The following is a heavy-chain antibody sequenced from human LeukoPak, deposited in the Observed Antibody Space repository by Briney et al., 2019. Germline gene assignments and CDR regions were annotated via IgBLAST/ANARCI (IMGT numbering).Heavy chain of an antibody. CDR1: GFSFSAYW. CDR3: VRYGVDARRFDY. Sequence: QPGGSLRLSCAASGFSFSAYWMHWVRQAPGKGLVWVSRINNEGTGTDYADSVRGRFTISRVNVENTLYLQMNSLSADDTAMYYCVRYGVDARRFDYWGQGTLVTVSS. J-gene: IGHJ4*02. V-gene: IGHV3-74*01. D-gene: IGHD2-8*01. CDR2: INNEGTGT.